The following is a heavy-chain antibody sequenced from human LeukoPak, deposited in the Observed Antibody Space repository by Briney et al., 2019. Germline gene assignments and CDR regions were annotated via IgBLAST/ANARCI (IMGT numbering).Heavy chain of an antibody. V-gene: IGHV3-21*01. D-gene: IGHD6-19*01. CDR1: GFTISSYS. CDR3: ARGASVVAGNDNAFDI. Sequence: GRSLRLSCAASGFTISSYSMNWVRQAPGKGLEWVSSISTSSSYIYYADSVKGRFTISRDNARNSLYLQMNSLRAEDTAVYYCARGASVVAGNDNAFDIWGQGTMVTVSS. CDR2: ISTSSSYI. J-gene: IGHJ3*02.